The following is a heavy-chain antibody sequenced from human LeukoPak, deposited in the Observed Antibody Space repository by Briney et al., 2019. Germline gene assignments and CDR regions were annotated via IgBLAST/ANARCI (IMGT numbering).Heavy chain of an antibody. Sequence: GGSLRLSWAASGFTFSSYSMNWVRQAPGKGLEWVSYISSSSSTIYYADSVKGRFTISRDNAKNSLYLQMNSLRAEDTAVYYCARAHLSSSSTDYMDVWGKGTTVTVSS. V-gene: IGHV3-48*01. D-gene: IGHD6-6*01. CDR1: GFTFSSYS. CDR3: ARAHLSSSSTDYMDV. CDR2: ISSSSSTI. J-gene: IGHJ6*03.